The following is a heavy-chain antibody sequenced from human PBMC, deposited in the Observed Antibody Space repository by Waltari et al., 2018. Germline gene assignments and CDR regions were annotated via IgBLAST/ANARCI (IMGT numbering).Heavy chain of an antibody. CDR2: IKSEVDGGTI. CDR1: GFTFSNPW. CDR3: ATEDDDSSGYFLPNDAFDA. V-gene: IGHV3-15*01. D-gene: IGHD3-22*01. Sequence: EVQLVQSGGGLVTPGGSLRLACAGSGFTFSNPWMRWVRPSPGKGLEWVGRIKSEVDGGTIDFAAPVRGRFTISRDDSKQNLYLQMNSLRPEDTAVYYCATEDDDSSGYFLPNDAFDAWGQGTMVTVSS. J-gene: IGHJ3*01.